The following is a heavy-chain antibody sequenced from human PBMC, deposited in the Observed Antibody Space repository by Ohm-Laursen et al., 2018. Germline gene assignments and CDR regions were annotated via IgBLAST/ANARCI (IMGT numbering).Heavy chain of an antibody. J-gene: IGHJ5*02. CDR1: GLTFNTYG. Sequence: SLRLSCSASGLTFNTYGMLWVRQTPGKGLEWLAVISHDGNNKYYADSVKGRFTISRDNSKNTLYLQMNILRADDTAVYYCARAASYNWLDPWGQGTLVTVSS. CDR2: ISHDGNNK. CDR3: ARAASYNWLDP. D-gene: IGHD3-16*02. V-gene: IGHV3-30*03.